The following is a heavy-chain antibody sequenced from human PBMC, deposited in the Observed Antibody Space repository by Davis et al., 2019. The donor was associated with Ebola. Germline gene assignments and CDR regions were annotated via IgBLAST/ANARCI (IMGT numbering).Heavy chain of an antibody. Sequence: GTLSLTCAVSGGSISSSNWWSWVRQPPGKGLEWIGEIYHSGSTNYNPSLKSRVTISVDKSKNQFSLKLSSVTAADTAVYYCARDRSFYDSSGSTFDYWGQGTLVTVSS. CDR2: IYHSGST. V-gene: IGHV4-4*02. J-gene: IGHJ4*02. D-gene: IGHD3-22*01. CDR1: GGSISSSNW. CDR3: ARDRSFYDSSGSTFDY.